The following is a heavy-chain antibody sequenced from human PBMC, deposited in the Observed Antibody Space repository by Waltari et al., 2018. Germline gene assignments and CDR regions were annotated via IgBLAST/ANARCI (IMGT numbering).Heavy chain of an antibody. V-gene: IGHV1-8*01. J-gene: IGHJ2*01. CDR3: ARDASYPHWFYDL. Sequence: QLVQSGAEVREPGASVTVSCMASGYAFNPYDINWVRQAPGRRLEWMGWMNPNSENRGYAQQFQGRLIMTSNSAIGTAYMELTSLTSDDTAVYYCARDASYPHWFYDLWGRGTLVTVSS. CDR1: GYAFNPYD. CDR2: MNPNSENR.